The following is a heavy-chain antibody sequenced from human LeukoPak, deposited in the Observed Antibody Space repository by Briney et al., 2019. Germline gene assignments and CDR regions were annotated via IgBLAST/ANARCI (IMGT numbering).Heavy chain of an antibody. D-gene: IGHD7-27*01. CDR2: INHSGST. CDR3: ARRLGTGYYYYYMDV. J-gene: IGHJ6*03. CDR1: GGSFSGYY. Sequence: SETLSLTCAVYGGSFSGYYWSWIRQPPGKGLEWIGEINHSGSTNYNPSLKSRVTISVDTSKNQFSLKLSSVTAADTAVYYCARRLGTGYYYYYMDVWGKGTTVTVSS. V-gene: IGHV4-34*01.